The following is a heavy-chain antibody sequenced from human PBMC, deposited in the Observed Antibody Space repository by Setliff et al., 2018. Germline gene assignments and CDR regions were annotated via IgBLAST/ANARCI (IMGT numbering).Heavy chain of an antibody. Sequence: SETLSLTCNVSGGSISTSNYHWGWVRQPPGKGLEWIANIYFNGDTVKQPFLKSRVTISIDTSKSQFSLGLSSVIVADTATYYCVRVRVVQGYYEFDSWGQGALVTVSS. J-gene: IGHJ4*02. V-gene: IGHV4-39*07. CDR3: VRVRVVQGYYEFDS. CDR1: GGSISTSNYH. D-gene: IGHD3-16*01. CDR2: IYFNGDT.